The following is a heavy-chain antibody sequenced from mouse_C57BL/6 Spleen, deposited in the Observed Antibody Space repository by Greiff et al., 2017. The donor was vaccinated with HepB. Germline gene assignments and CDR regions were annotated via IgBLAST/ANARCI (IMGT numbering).Heavy chain of an antibody. CDR1: GYAFSSSW. V-gene: IGHV1-82*01. D-gene: IGHD2-5*01. J-gene: IGHJ2*01. CDR3: ARVAYYSNGFDY. CDR2: IYPGDGDT. Sequence: QVQLKQSGPELVKPGDSVKISCKASGYAFSSSWMNWVKQRPGKGLEWIGRIYPGDGDTNYNGKFKGKATLTADKSSSTAYMQLSSLTSEDSAVYFCARVAYYSNGFDYWGQGTTLTVSS.